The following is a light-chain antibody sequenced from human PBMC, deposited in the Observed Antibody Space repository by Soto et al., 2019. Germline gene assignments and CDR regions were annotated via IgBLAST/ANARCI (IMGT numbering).Light chain of an antibody. CDR3: LQDYNYPRT. CDR2: GAS. V-gene: IGKV1-6*01. Sequence: AIPMTQSPSSLSASVGDRVTITCRASQAIRNDLGWYQQKPGKAPKLLIYGASNLHRGVPSRFSGSGSGTDFTLTISSLQPEDFAAYYCLQDYNYPRTFGQGTKVDFK. J-gene: IGKJ1*01. CDR1: QAIRND.